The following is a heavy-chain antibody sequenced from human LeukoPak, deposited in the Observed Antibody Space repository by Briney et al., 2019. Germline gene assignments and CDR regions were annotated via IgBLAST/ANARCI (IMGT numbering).Heavy chain of an antibody. CDR1: GFTFSSYA. J-gene: IGHJ4*02. V-gene: IGHV3-23*01. Sequence: GGSLRLSCAASGFTFSSYAMSWVRQAPGKGLEWVSGISGSGGSTYYADSVKGRFTISRDNSNNTLYLQMNSLRAEDTAVYYCAKDRRKYSGYDYLDYWGQGTLVTVSS. D-gene: IGHD5-12*01. CDR3: AKDRRKYSGYDYLDY. CDR2: ISGSGGST.